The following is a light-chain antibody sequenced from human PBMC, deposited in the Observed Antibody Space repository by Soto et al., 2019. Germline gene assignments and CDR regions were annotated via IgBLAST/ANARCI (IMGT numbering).Light chain of an antibody. J-gene: IGKJ5*01. Sequence: EIVLTQSPGTLSLSPGERATISCRASQSVGNNYXAWYEQRPGPTPRLLIYGASSRATGIPDRFSGSGSGTDFSLTISTLEPEDFAVYYCQQYGRSPPITFGQGTRLEIK. CDR2: GAS. CDR1: QSVGNNY. CDR3: QQYGRSPPIT. V-gene: IGKV3-20*01.